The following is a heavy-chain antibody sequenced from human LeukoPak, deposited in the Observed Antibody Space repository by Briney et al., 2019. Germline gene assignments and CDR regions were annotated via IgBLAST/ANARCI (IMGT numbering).Heavy chain of an antibody. Sequence: PSETLSLTCTVSGGSISSYYWSWIRQPPGKGLEWIGYIYYSGGTNYNPSLKSRVTISVDTSKNQFSLKLSSVTAADTAVYYCARNYPLWYYGMDVWGQGTTVTVSS. CDR2: IYYSGGT. J-gene: IGHJ6*02. CDR3: ARNYPLWYYGMDV. V-gene: IGHV4-59*01. D-gene: IGHD1-7*01. CDR1: GGSISSYY.